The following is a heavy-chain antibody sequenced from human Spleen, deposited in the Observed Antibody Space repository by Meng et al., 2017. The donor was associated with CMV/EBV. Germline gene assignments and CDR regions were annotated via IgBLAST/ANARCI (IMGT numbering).Heavy chain of an antibody. CDR2: ISSSSYI. CDR3: ARSGTGTTTYGMDV. Sequence: GGSLRLSCAASGFTFSSYAMSWVRQAPGKGLEWVSSISSSSYIYYADSVKGRFTISRDNAKNSLYLQMNSLRAEDTAVYYCARSGTGTTTYGMDVWGQGTTVTVSS. J-gene: IGHJ6*02. V-gene: IGHV3-21*01. CDR1: GFTFSSYA. D-gene: IGHD1-7*01.